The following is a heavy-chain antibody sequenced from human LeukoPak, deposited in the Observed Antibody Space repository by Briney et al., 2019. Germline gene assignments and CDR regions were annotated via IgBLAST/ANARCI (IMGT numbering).Heavy chain of an antibody. Sequence: SVKVSCKASGGTFSSYAISWVRQAPGQGLEGMGRIIPIFGTANYAQKFQGRVTITTDESTSTAYMELSSLRSDDTAVYYCARDRYAILTGYYKDAYFDYWGQGTLVTVSS. V-gene: IGHV1-69*05. CDR1: GGTFSSYA. CDR3: ARDRYAILTGYYKDAYFDY. D-gene: IGHD3-9*01. J-gene: IGHJ4*02. CDR2: IIPIFGTA.